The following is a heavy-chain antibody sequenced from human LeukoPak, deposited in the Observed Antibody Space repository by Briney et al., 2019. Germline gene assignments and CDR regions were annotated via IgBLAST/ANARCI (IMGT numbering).Heavy chain of an antibody. D-gene: IGHD3-22*01. Sequence: SETLSLTCTVSGGSISSYYWSWIRQPPGKGLEWIGYIYDSGSTNYNPSLKSRVTISVETSKNQFSLKLSSVTAADTAVFYCASLTTADAFDIWGQGTMVTVSS. CDR1: GGSISSYY. CDR3: ASLTTADAFDI. V-gene: IGHV4-59*01. J-gene: IGHJ3*02. CDR2: IYDSGST.